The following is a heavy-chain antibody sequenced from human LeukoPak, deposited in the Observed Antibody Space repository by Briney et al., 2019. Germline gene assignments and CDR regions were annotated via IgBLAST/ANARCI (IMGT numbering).Heavy chain of an antibody. CDR3: ARDQWGVATITGMDV. Sequence: GGSLRLSCAASGFTFSSYSMNWVRQAPGKGLEWVSYISSSSSTIYYADSVKGRFTISRDNSKNTLYLQMNSLRAEDTAVYYCARDQWGVATITGMDVWGQGTTVTVSS. CDR2: ISSSSSTI. V-gene: IGHV3-48*01. CDR1: GFTFSSYS. J-gene: IGHJ6*02. D-gene: IGHD3-10*01.